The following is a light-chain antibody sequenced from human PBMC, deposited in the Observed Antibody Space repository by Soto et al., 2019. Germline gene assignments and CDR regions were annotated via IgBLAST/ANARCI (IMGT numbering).Light chain of an antibody. J-gene: IGKJ4*01. Sequence: ENVLTQSPGTLSLSPGERATLSCRASQSVSSSYLAWYQQKPGQAPRLLIYGASSRATGIPDRFSGSGSGTDFTLTISRLEPEGVAVYYCQQYGMSPSFGGGTKVEIK. CDR3: QQYGMSPS. CDR1: QSVSSSY. CDR2: GAS. V-gene: IGKV3-20*01.